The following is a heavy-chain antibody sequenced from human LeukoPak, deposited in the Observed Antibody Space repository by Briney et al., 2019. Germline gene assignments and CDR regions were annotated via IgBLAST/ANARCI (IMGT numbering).Heavy chain of an antibody. CDR3: ARARIAAAGRWFDP. CDR1: GGSFSGYY. J-gene: IGHJ5*02. D-gene: IGHD6-13*01. Sequence: PSETLSLTCAVYGGSFSGYYWSWIRQPPGKGLEWIGEINHSGSTNYNPSLKSRVTISVDTSKNQFSLKLSSVTAADTAVYYCARARIAAAGRWFDPWGQGTLVTVSS. CDR2: INHSGST. V-gene: IGHV4-34*01.